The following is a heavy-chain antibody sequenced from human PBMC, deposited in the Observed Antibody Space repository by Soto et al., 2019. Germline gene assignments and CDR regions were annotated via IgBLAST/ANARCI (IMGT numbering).Heavy chain of an antibody. Sequence: QVQLVQSGAEVKKPGASVKVSCKASGYTFTSYAMHWVRQAPGQRLEWMGWINAGNGNTKYSQKFQGRVTITRDTSASTAYMELSSLRFEDTAVYYCARDRYGSGGMDVWGQGTTVTVSS. V-gene: IGHV1-3*01. CDR1: GYTFTSYA. J-gene: IGHJ6*02. D-gene: IGHD3-10*01. CDR3: ARDRYGSGGMDV. CDR2: INAGNGNT.